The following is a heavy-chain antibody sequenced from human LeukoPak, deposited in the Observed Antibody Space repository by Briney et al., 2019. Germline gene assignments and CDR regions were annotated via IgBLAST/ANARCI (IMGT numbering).Heavy chain of an antibody. CDR3: ARDVVGSLDY. V-gene: IGHV3-7*01. D-gene: IGHD1-26*01. CDR2: IKGDDSAR. CDR1: GFTFSTYW. J-gene: IGHJ4*02. Sequence: GGSLRLSCAASGFTFSTYWMAWVRRAPGKGLEWVANIKGDDSARHQADSVKGRFTTSRDNAQNSVYLQMSSLRGEDTAIYYCARDVVGSLDYWGQGTLVTVSS.